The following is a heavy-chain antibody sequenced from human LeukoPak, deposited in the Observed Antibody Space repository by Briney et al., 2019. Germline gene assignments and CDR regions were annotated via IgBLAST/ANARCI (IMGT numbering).Heavy chain of an antibody. CDR1: GYTFTSYG. V-gene: IGHV1-2*02. Sequence: ASVKVSCKASGYTFTSYGISWVRQAPGQGLEWMGWINPNSGGTNYAQKFQGRVTMTRDTSISTAYMELSRLRSDDTAVYYCARGDYDYVWGSYREKKVDYWGQGTLVTVSS. J-gene: IGHJ4*02. CDR2: INPNSGGT. D-gene: IGHD3-16*02. CDR3: ARGDYDYVWGSYREKKVDY.